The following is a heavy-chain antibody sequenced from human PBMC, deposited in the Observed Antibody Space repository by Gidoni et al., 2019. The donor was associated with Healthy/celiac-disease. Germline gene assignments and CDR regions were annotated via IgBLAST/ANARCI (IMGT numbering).Heavy chain of an antibody. CDR3: ARATPITMSVVVPNFDS. CDR2: IKRDGSEK. J-gene: IGHJ4*02. D-gene: IGHD3-22*01. CDR1: GFTLSRYW. Sequence: EVHLVESGGGLVQPGGSLRLSCAASGFTLSRYWMSWVRQAPGKGREWVANIKRDGSEKYYVDSVKGRFTISRDNAKNSLYLQMNSLRAEDTAVYYCARATPITMSVVVPNFDSWGQGTLVTVSS. V-gene: IGHV3-7*01.